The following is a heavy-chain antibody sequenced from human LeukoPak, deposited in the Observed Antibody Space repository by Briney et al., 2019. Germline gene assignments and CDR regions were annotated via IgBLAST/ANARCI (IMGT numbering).Heavy chain of an antibody. Sequence: GGSLRLSCAASGFTFSSYGMHWVRQASGKGLEWVAVISYDGSNKYYADSVKGRFTISRDNSKNTLYLQMNSLRAEDTAVYYCAAYCGGDCYGGLDYWGQGTLVTVSS. V-gene: IGHV3-30*03. CDR1: GFTFSSYG. J-gene: IGHJ4*02. CDR2: ISYDGSNK. CDR3: AAYCGGDCYGGLDY. D-gene: IGHD2-21*02.